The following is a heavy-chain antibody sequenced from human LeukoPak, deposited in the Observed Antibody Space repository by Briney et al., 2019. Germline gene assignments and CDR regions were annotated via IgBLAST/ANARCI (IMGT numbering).Heavy chain of an antibody. V-gene: IGHV3-74*01. D-gene: IGHD6-19*01. CDR3: ATKQWLAPPPDS. Sequence: QPGGSLRLSCAVSGFTFRKYWMLWVRQAPGKGLESVSRINTDGTVTTYADSVKGRFTVSRDNADNTLFLQMNSVRDEDTAVYYCATKQWLAPPPDSWGQGTPVTVSS. CDR1: GFTFRKYW. J-gene: IGHJ4*02. CDR2: INTDGTVT.